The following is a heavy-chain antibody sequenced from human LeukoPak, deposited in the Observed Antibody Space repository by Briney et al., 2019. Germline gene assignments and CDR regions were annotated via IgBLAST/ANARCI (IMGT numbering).Heavy chain of an antibody. CDR3: ARDSRSSAWGDFDY. CDR1: GYTFTSYG. J-gene: IGHJ4*02. CDR2: ISAYNGNT. V-gene: IGHV1-18*01. Sequence: GASVKVSCKASGYTFTSYGISWVRQAPGQGLEWMGWISAYNGNTNYAQKLQGRVTMTTDTSTSTAYMELRSLRSYDTAVYYCARDSRSSAWGDFDYWGQGTLVTVSS. D-gene: IGHD6-19*01.